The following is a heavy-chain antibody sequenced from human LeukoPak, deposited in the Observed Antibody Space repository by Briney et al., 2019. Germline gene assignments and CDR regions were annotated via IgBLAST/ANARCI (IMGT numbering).Heavy chain of an antibody. D-gene: IGHD2/OR15-2a*01. CDR1: GGSISSGDYY. Sequence: SETLSLTCTVSGGSISSGDYYWSWIRQPPGKGLEWIGYIYYSGSTYYNPSLKSRVTISVDTSKNQFSLKPSSVTAADTAVYYCARVRRWTTSGFLDYWGQGTLVTVSS. CDR2: IYYSGST. J-gene: IGHJ4*02. V-gene: IGHV4-30-4*08. CDR3: ARVRRWTTSGFLDY.